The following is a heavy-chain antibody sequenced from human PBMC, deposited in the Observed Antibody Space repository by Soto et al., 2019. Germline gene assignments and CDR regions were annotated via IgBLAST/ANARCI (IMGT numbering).Heavy chain of an antibody. J-gene: IGHJ6*03. Sequence: GESLKISCKGSGYSFTSYWIGWVRQMPGKGLEWMGIIYPGDSDTRYSPSFQGQVTISADKSISTAYLQWSSLKASDTAMYYCARHRGFSEGHIASWNYYYYYMDVWGKGTTVTVSS. V-gene: IGHV5-51*01. CDR3: ARHRGFSEGHIASWNYYYYYMDV. D-gene: IGHD6-13*01. CDR1: GYSFTSYW. CDR2: IYPGDSDT.